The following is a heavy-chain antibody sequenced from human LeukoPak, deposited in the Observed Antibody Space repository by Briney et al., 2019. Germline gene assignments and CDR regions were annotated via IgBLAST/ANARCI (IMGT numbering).Heavy chain of an antibody. V-gene: IGHV4-38-2*01. J-gene: IGHJ6*03. D-gene: IGHD7-27*01. Sequence: PSEALSLTCAVSGYSIGSAYYWGWIRQPPGKGLERIGTIYHSGSTYYNPSLKSRVTVSLDTSNNQFSLRLSSVTAADTAIYYCARTANWGGYYYYYMDVWGKGTTVTVSS. CDR1: GYSIGSAYY. CDR2: IYHSGST. CDR3: ARTANWGGYYYYYMDV.